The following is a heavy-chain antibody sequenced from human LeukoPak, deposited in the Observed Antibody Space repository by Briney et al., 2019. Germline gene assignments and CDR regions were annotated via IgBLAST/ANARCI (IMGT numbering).Heavy chain of an antibody. V-gene: IGHV3-48*03. CDR1: GFTFDDYG. CDR3: ARGHMVLRH. Sequence: GGSLRLSCAASGFTFDDYGMSWVRQAPGKGLEWVSYISTTGNTIYYLDSVKGRFTISRDNANNALFLQMNSLRPEDTGVYYCARGHMVLRHWGQGARVTVSS. CDR2: ISTTGNTI. D-gene: IGHD4/OR15-4a*01. J-gene: IGHJ4*02.